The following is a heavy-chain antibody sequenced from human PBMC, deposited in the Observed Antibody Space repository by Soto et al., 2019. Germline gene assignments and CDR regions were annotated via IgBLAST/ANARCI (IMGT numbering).Heavy chain of an antibody. V-gene: IGHV4-30-2*01. J-gene: IGHJ5*02. Sequence: QLQLQESGSGLVRPSQTLSLTCAVSGGSISSGGYSWNWIRQPPGKGLEWIGYIYHNGSTLYNPSRKSRVTISVDKSKNQCALKLSSVTAADTAVYYCARDQLEGNWFDPWGQGTLVTVSS. CDR2: IYHNGST. CDR3: ARDQLEGNWFDP. CDR1: GGSISSGGYS. D-gene: IGHD1-1*01.